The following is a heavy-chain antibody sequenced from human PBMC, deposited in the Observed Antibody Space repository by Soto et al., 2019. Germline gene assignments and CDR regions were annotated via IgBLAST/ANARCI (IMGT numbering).Heavy chain of an antibody. J-gene: IGHJ6*02. CDR3: ARGRGMGYSTTWNIYWYYNMDV. Sequence: QVQLVQSRAEVKKPGSSVRVSCKASGGTFSSYAITWVRQAPGQGLEWMGGIITIFGTTNYAQQFQGRVTITADDSTHTAYMELSSLRSEDTAVYYCARGRGMGYSTTWNIYWYYNMDVWGQGTSVTVSS. CDR2: IITIFGTT. V-gene: IGHV1-69*01. CDR1: GGTFSSYA. D-gene: IGHD1-1*01.